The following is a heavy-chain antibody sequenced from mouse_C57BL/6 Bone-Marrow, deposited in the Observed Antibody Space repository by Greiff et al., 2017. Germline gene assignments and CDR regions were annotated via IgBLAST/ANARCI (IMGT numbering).Heavy chain of an antibody. D-gene: IGHD2-5*01. J-gene: IGHJ2*01. Sequence: VQLQQPGAELVKPGASVKMSCKASGYTFTSYWITWVKQRPGQGLGWIGDFYPGSGSTNYNEKFKSKATLTVETSSSKAYMQLSSLTSEDSAVYYCARYSNGNYFDYWGQGTTLPVSS. CDR1: GYTFTSYW. CDR3: ARYSNGNYFDY. V-gene: IGHV1-55*01. CDR2: FYPGSGST.